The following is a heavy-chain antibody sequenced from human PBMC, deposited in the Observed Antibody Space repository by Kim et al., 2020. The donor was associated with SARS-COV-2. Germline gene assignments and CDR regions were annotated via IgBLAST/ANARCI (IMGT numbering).Heavy chain of an antibody. Sequence: GGSLRLSCAASGIPFSTYGMHWVRQAPGKGLEWVSFISGAGGATHYADSVKGRFTISRDNSKNTLSLQMNSLRAEDRAVYYCAKLTGTNPLDYWGQGTLVTVSS. CDR3: AKLTGTNPLDY. D-gene: IGHD1-1*01. CDR2: ISGAGGAT. CDR1: GIPFSTYG. J-gene: IGHJ4*02. V-gene: IGHV3-23*01.